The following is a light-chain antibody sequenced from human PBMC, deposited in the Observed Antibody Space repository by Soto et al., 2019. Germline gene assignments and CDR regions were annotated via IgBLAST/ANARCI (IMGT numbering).Light chain of an antibody. V-gene: IGKV3-20*01. J-gene: IGKJ4*01. CDR3: QQYYTTPLT. Sequence: EVVLTQSPGTLSLSPGERATLSCRASQTVNNNYLAWYQQKPGRAPRLLIFGASNRATRIPDRFSGSASGTDFTLTISGLEREDFAVYYCQQYYTTPLTFGGGTKV. CDR2: GAS. CDR1: QTVNNNY.